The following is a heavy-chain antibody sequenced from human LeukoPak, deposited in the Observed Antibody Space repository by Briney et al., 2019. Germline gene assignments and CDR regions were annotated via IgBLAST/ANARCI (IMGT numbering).Heavy chain of an antibody. D-gene: IGHD5-24*01. CDR2: MNPNSGNT. Sequence: ASVKVSCKASGYTFTSYDINWMRQATGQGLEWMGWMNPNSGNTGYAQKFQGRVTMTRNTSISTAYMELSSLRSEDTAVYYCARGRRGGWLQLYYFDYWGQGTLVTVSS. CDR1: GYTFTSYD. CDR3: ARGRRGGWLQLYYFDY. J-gene: IGHJ4*02. V-gene: IGHV1-8*01.